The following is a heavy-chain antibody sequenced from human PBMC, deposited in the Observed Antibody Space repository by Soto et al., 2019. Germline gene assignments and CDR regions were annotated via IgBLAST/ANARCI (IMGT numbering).Heavy chain of an antibody. Sequence: EVQLVESGGGLVHPGGSLRLSCVASGFSFDDHVMHWVRQVPGKGLEWVGHITWDGYSIGYGGSVRGRFTISRDNAKDTLYLQMNSLRPEYTALYYCARSWSGSTSGRVDVWGQGTTVTVSS. J-gene: IGHJ6*02. V-gene: IGHV3-9*01. CDR2: ITWDGYSI. CDR1: GFSFDDHV. CDR3: ARSWSGSTSGRVDV. D-gene: IGHD3-3*01.